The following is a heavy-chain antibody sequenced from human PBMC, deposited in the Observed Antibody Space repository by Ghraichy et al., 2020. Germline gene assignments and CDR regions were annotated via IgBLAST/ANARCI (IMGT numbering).Heavy chain of an antibody. CDR3: ASAGGYDSPAEFFQH. V-gene: IGHV3-7*03. CDR2: IKQDGSEE. J-gene: IGHJ1*01. D-gene: IGHD2-8*02. Sequence: GGSLRLSCAVSGFTFSNYWMSWVRQAPGKGLEWLANIKQDGSEEYYVDSMRGRFTVSRDNAKSSLYLQMNSLRAEDTAVYYCASAGGYDSPAEFFQHWSPGTLVTVSS. CDR1: GFTFSNYW.